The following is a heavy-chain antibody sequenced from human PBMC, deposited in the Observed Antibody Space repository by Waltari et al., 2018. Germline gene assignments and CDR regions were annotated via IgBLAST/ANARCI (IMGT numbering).Heavy chain of an antibody. CDR1: GYTFTDYY. V-gene: IGHV1-69-2*01. CDR3: ATCSSTSCYYYYYGMDV. Sequence: EVQLVQSGAEVKKPGATVKISCKVSGYTFTDYYMHWVQQAPGKGLEWMGLVDHEDGETIYAEKFQGRVTITADTSTDTAYMELSSLRSEDTAVYYCATCSSTSCYYYYYGMDVWGQGTTVTVSS. D-gene: IGHD2-2*01. CDR2: VDHEDGET. J-gene: IGHJ6*02.